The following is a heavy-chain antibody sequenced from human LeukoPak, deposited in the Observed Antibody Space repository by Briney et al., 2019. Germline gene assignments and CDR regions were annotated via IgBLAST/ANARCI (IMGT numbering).Heavy chain of an antibody. CDR2: ISSNGGST. J-gene: IGHJ4*02. CDR3: ARGAVVVTNYFDF. V-gene: IGHV3-64*01. D-gene: IGHD3-22*01. Sequence: GGSLRLSCEASGFPFSSFAMHWVRQAPGKGLEYVSAISSNGGSTYYANSVKGRFTISRDNSKGTLYLQMGSLRAEDMAVYYCARGAVVVTNYFDFWGQGTLVTVSS. CDR1: GFPFSSFA.